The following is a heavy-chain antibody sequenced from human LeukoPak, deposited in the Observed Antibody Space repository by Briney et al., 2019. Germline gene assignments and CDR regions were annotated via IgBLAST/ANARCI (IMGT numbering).Heavy chain of an antibody. CDR1: GFTFSSYG. V-gene: IGHV3-30*18. D-gene: IGHD3/OR15-3a*01. J-gene: IGHJ6*02. CDR3: AKDLGRTSAWTPLYGMDV. Sequence: GSLRLSCAASGFTFSSYGMHWVRQAPGKGLEWVAVISYDGSNKYYADSVKGRFTISRDNSKNTLYLQMNSLRAEDTAVYYCAKDLGRTSAWTPLYGMDVWGQGTTVTVSS. CDR2: ISYDGSNK.